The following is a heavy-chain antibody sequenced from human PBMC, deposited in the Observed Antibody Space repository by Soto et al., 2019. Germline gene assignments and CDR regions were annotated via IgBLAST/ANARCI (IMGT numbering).Heavy chain of an antibody. J-gene: IGHJ6*02. Sequence: ASVKVSCKASGYTFTSYNMHWVRQAPGQGLDWMGIINPSGGSTSYAQKFQGRVTVTRDTSTSTVYMELSSLRSEDTAVYYCARGLYSGSSWGYYGMDVWGPGTTVTVSS. CDR2: INPSGGST. D-gene: IGHD1-26*01. CDR1: GYTFTSYN. V-gene: IGHV1-46*01. CDR3: ARGLYSGSSWGYYGMDV.